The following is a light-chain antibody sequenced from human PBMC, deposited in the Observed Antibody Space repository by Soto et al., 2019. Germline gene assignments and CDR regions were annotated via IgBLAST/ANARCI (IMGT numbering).Light chain of an antibody. Sequence: KIGKSSVNWYQHLPGTAPKLLIYSNDRLPLGVPERFSGSKSGTSASLAISVLQYEHQADHDCYACDDSLNGLYVFGPGIMVTVL. J-gene: IGLJ1*01. CDR1: KIGKSS. V-gene: IGLV1-44*01. CDR2: SND. CDR3: YACDDSLNGLYV.